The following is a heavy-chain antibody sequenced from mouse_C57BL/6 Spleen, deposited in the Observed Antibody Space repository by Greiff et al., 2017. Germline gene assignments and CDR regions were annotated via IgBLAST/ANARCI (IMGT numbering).Heavy chain of an antibody. Sequence: VQLQQSGPELVKPGASVKMSCKASGYTFTDYNMPWVKQSHGKSLEWIGYINPNNGGTSYNQKFKGKATLTVNKSSSTAYMELRSLTSEDSAVYYCARDGKKDGFDYWGQGTTLTVSS. CDR1: GYTFTDYN. J-gene: IGHJ2*01. CDR2: INPNNGGT. D-gene: IGHD2-1*01. CDR3: ARDGKKDGFDY. V-gene: IGHV1-22*01.